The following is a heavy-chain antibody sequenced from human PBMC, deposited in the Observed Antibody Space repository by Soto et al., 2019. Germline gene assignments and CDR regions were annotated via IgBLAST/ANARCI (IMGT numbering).Heavy chain of an antibody. J-gene: IGHJ4*02. CDR1: GDTISTGGYS. D-gene: IGHD2-15*01. V-gene: IGHV4-30-2*01. CDR2: TYHSGNP. CDR3: ASLRRWHPFDL. Sequence: SETLSLTCGVSGDTISTGGYSWAWIRQPPGKALEWIGHTYHSGNPYYNPSLKSRVIISVDRSKNQFSLKVSSVTVEDTAVYYCASLRRWHPFDLWGQGTLVTVS.